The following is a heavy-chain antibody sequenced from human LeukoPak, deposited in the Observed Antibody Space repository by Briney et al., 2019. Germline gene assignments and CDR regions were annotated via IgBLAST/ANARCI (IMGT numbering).Heavy chain of an antibody. V-gene: IGHV4-30-2*01. CDR3: ARVNIPVAGDASDI. J-gene: IGHJ3*02. D-gene: IGHD6-19*01. CDR1: GGSISSGGYY. CDR2: IYHSGST. Sequence: SETLSLTCTVSGGSISSGGYYWSWIRQPPGKGLEWIGYIYHSGSTYYNPSLKSRVTISVDASKSQFSLKLSSVTAADTAMYYCARVNIPVAGDASDIWGRGTMVTVSS.